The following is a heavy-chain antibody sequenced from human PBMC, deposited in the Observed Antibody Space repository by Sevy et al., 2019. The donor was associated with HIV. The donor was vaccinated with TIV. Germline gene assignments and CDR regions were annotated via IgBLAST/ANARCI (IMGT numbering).Heavy chain of an antibody. CDR3: VVYYYDSSGYSNVFDI. Sequence: GSLRLSCAASGFTFSSYSMNWVRQAPGKGLEWVSSISSSSSYIYYADSVKGRFTISRDNAKNSLYLQMNSLRAEDTAVYYCVVYYYDSSGYSNVFDIWGQGTMVTVSS. CDR1: GFTFSSYS. D-gene: IGHD3-22*01. CDR2: ISSSSSYI. J-gene: IGHJ3*02. V-gene: IGHV3-21*01.